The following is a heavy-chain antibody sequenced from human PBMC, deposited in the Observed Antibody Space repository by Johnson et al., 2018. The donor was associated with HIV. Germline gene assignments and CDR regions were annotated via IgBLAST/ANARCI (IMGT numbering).Heavy chain of an antibody. CDR2: IYSGGTT. Sequence: VQMVESGGALVQSGGSLRLSCAASGFNVSSNYMSWVRQAPGKGLEWVSLIYSGGTTYYTDSVKGRFTISRDNSKNTLYLQMNSLRAEDTAVYYTRATIPRDAFDIWGQGTMVTVSS. CDR3: RATIPRDAFDI. J-gene: IGHJ3*02. V-gene: IGHV3-66*01. CDR1: GFNVSSNY. D-gene: IGHD5-12*01.